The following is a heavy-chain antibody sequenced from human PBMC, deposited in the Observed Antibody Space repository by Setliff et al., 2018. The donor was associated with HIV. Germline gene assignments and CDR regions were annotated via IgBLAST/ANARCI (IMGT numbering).Heavy chain of an antibody. CDR3: AVPGTFYYYGMDV. D-gene: IGHD3-10*02. J-gene: IGHJ6*02. V-gene: IGHV1-3*01. Sequence: ASVKVSCKASGYTFTDYAIYWMRQAPGQRLEWLGWINAGNGNTEYSQKFQGRVTITRDTSASTAYMELSSLRSEDTAVYYCAVPGTFYYYGMDVWGQGTTVTVSS. CDR1: GYTFTDYA. CDR2: INAGNGNT.